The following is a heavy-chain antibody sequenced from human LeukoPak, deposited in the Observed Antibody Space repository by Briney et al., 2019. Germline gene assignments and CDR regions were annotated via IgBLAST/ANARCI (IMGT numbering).Heavy chain of an antibody. D-gene: IGHD2-15*01. CDR2: INHSGST. Sequence: PSETLSLTCAVYGGSFSGYYWSWIRQPPGKGLEWIGEINHSGSTNYNPSLKSRVTISVDTSKNQFSLKLSSVTAADTAVYYCARYCSGGSCYIEPYYFDYWGQGTLVTVSS. CDR3: ARYCSGGSCYIEPYYFDY. V-gene: IGHV4-34*01. J-gene: IGHJ4*02. CDR1: GGSFSGYY.